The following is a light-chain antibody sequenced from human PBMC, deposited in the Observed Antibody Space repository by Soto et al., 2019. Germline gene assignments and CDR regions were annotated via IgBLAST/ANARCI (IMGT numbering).Light chain of an antibody. CDR2: SDY. CDR1: SSNIGTNS. CDR3: AVWDDSLNGWV. V-gene: IGLV1-44*01. Sequence: QLVLTQPPSASGTPGQRVTISCSGRSSNIGTNSVTWYQQLPGTAPKLLIYSDYQRPSGVADRFSGSKSGSSASLAISGLQSEDEADYYCAVWDDSLNGWVFGGGTKLTVL. J-gene: IGLJ3*02.